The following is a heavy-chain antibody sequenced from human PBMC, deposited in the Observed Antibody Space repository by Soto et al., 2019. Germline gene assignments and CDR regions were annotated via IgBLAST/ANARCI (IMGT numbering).Heavy chain of an antibody. CDR2: INHSGST. CDR3: ARGRGIAARRGAPLDY. CDR1: GGSFSGYY. J-gene: IGHJ4*02. Sequence: SETLSLTCAVYGGSFSGYYWSWIRQPPGKGLEWIGEINHSGSTNYNPSLKSRVTISVDTSKNQFSLKLSSVTAADTAVYYCARGRGIAARRGAPLDYWGQGTLVTVSS. V-gene: IGHV4-34*01. D-gene: IGHD6-6*01.